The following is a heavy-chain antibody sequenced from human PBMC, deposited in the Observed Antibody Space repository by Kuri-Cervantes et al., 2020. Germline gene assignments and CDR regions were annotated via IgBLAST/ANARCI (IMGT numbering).Heavy chain of an antibody. CDR3: ARDGHSSSSDYYYGMDV. V-gene: IGHV1-2*02. CDR1: GYTFTGYY. Sequence: ASVKVSCKASGYTFTGYYMHWVRQAPGQGLEWMGWINPNSGGTNYAQKFQGRVTMTRDTSISTAYMELSRLRSDDTAVYYCARDGHSSSSDYYYGMDVWSQGTTVTVSS. CDR2: INPNSGGT. D-gene: IGHD6-6*01. J-gene: IGHJ6*02.